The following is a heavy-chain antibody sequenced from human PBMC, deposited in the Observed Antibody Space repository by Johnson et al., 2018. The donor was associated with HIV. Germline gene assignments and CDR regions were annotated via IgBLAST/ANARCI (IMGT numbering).Heavy chain of an antibody. CDR3: ARSEITVVRGGAFDV. CDR2: IKDDGSEK. Sequence: VQLVESGGGLVQPGGSLRLSCAASGFTFSSYAMSWVRQAPGKGLEWVANIKDDGSEKYYADSVKGRFTISRDNRKKLLFLQMNSLGAADTAVYYCARSEITVVRGGAFDVWGQGKLVTVSS. V-gene: IGHV3-7*01. D-gene: IGHD3-10*01. J-gene: IGHJ3*01. CDR1: GFTFSSYA.